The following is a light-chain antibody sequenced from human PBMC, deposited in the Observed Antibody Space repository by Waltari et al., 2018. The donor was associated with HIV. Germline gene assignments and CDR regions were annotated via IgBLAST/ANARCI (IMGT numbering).Light chain of an antibody. CDR2: WSS. J-gene: IGKJ1*01. Sequence: KATMSVLYEANSKNYLAWYQQKPGQPPKLLLSWSSTRESGVSARFSGSGSGTDFTLTINNVESDDAAIYFCQQFYKIPWTFGQGTKVEI. CDR1: MSVLYEANSKNY. V-gene: IGKV4-1*01. CDR3: QQFYKIPWT.